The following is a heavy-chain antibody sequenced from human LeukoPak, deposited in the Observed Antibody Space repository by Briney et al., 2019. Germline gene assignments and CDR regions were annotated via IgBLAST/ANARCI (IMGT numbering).Heavy chain of an antibody. J-gene: IGHJ4*02. V-gene: IGHV4-39*01. D-gene: IGHD1-26*01. CDR2: IYYSGST. CDR3: ARGGNTKWELPTIDY. CDR1: GGSISSRSYY. Sequence: SETLSLTCTVSGGSISSRSYYWGWIRQPPGKGLEWIGSIYYSGSTYYNPSLKSRVTISVDMSKNQFSLKLSSVTAADTAVYYCARGGNTKWELPTIDYWGQGTLVTVSS.